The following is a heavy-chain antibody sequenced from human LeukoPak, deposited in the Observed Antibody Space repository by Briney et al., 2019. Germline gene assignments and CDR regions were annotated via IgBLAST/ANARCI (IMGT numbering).Heavy chain of an antibody. CDR3: ATGKHYYDSSGYSY. CDR1: GYTLTELS. V-gene: IGHV1-24*01. J-gene: IGHJ4*02. CDR2: FDPDDDET. Sequence: ASVTVSCKVSGYTLTELSMHWVRQAPGKGLEWMGGFDPDDDETIYAQKIQGRVTMTEDRTTDTAYMQLSSLRSEDTAVYYCATGKHYYDSSGYSYWGQGTLVTVSS. D-gene: IGHD3-22*01.